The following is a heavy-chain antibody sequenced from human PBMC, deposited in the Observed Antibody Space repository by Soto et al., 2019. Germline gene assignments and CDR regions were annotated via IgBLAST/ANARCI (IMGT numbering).Heavy chain of an antibody. CDR3: ARAAIAVAGTIDY. D-gene: IGHD6-19*01. CDR1: GFTFISYG. V-gene: IGHV3-33*01. Sequence: QVQLVESGGGVVQPGRSLRLSCAASGFTFISYGRHWVRQAPGKGLEWVAVIWYDGSNKYYEDSVQGRFTISRDNSKNTLQLEMNSLRDEDTAVYYCARAAIAVAGTIDYWGQGTLVTVSS. CDR2: IWYDGSNK. J-gene: IGHJ4*02.